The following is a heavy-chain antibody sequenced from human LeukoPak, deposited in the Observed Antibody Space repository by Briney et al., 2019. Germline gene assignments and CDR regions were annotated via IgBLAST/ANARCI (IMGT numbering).Heavy chain of an antibody. CDR3: ARYSSSPDAFDI. Sequence: GGSLRLSCAASGFTFSSYAMHWVRQAPGKGLEWVAVISYDGSNKYYADSVKGRFTISRDNSKNTLYLQMDSLRLEDTAVYYCARYSSSPDAFDIWGQGTMVTVSS. J-gene: IGHJ3*02. V-gene: IGHV3-30-3*01. CDR1: GFTFSSYA. D-gene: IGHD6-13*01. CDR2: ISYDGSNK.